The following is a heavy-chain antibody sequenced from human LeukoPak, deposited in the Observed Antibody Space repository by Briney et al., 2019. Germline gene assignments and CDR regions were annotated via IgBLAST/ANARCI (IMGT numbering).Heavy chain of an antibody. CDR3: ARVREDYYDSSGSAVAFDI. Sequence: SDTLSLTCTVSGGSIGSYYWSWIRQPAGKGLEWIGRIYTSGSTNYNPSLKSRVTMSVDTSKNQFSLKLSSVTAADTAVYYCARVREDYYDSSGSAVAFDIWGQGTMVTVSS. V-gene: IGHV4-4*07. CDR1: GGSIGSYY. CDR2: IYTSGST. D-gene: IGHD3-22*01. J-gene: IGHJ3*02.